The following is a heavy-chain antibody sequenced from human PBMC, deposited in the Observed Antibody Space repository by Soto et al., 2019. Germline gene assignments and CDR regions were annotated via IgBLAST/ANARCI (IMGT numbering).Heavy chain of an antibody. Sequence: GGSLRLSCAASGFTFSSYSMNWVRQAPGKGLEWVSSISSSSSYIYYADSVKGRFTISRDNAKNSLYLQMNSLRAEDTAVYYCAKERDGYNYNYYGMDVWGQGTTVTVSS. V-gene: IGHV3-21*01. D-gene: IGHD5-12*01. CDR3: AKERDGYNYNYYGMDV. CDR2: ISSSSSYI. CDR1: GFTFSSYS. J-gene: IGHJ6*02.